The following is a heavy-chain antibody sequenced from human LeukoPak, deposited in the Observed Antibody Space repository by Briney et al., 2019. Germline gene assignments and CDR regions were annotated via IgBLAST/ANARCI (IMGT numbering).Heavy chain of an antibody. Sequence: GRSLRLSCAAFGFTFDDYAMHWVRQAPGKGLEWVSGISWNSGAIGYADSVKGRFTISRDNAKNSLYLQMNGLRAEDTALYYCAKDKSDCSSISCYTPFDYWGQGTLVTVSS. CDR1: GFTFDDYA. CDR3: AKDKSDCSSISCYTPFDY. D-gene: IGHD2-2*02. J-gene: IGHJ4*02. V-gene: IGHV3-9*01. CDR2: ISWNSGAI.